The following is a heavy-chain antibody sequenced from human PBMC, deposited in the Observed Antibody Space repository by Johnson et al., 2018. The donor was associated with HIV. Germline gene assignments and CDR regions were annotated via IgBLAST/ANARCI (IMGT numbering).Heavy chain of an antibody. Sequence: VQLVESGGGVVQPGRSLRLSCAASGFTFSNYAMDWVRQAPGKGLEWVAVISSDGSNKNYADSVKGRFTISRDNSKNTLYLQMNSLRAEDTAVYYCARAHLIFPKNAFDFWGQGTMVTVSS. V-gene: IGHV3-30*03. J-gene: IGHJ3*01. CDR1: GFTFSNYA. CDR2: ISSDGSNK. D-gene: IGHD3-3*02. CDR3: ARAHLIFPKNAFDF.